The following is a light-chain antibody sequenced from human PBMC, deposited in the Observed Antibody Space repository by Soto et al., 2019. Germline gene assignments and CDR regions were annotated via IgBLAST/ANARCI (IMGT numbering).Light chain of an antibody. CDR2: RAS. V-gene: IGKV3-15*01. CDR1: QSVANN. CDR3: QQHNNWPPWT. Sequence: DIVMTQSPATLSVSPGERATLSCRASQSVANNLAWYQQKPGQPPRLLIYRASTRATGIPARFSGSGSGRQFTLTISSLQSEDFAVYHCQQHNNWPPWTFGQGTRVEMK. J-gene: IGKJ1*01.